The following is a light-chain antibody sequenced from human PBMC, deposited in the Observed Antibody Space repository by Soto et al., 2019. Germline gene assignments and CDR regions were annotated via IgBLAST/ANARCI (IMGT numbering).Light chain of an antibody. CDR2: NNN. CDR3: AAWDDTLDAPL. J-gene: IGLJ3*02. V-gene: IGLV1-44*01. Sequence: QSVLTQPPSASGTPGQRVTISCSGSSSNIGSNIVSWYQHLPGTAPKLLIHNNNQRPSGVPDRFSGSKSGTSASLAISGLQSEDEADYYCAAWDDTLDAPLFGGGTKLTVL. CDR1: SSNIGSNI.